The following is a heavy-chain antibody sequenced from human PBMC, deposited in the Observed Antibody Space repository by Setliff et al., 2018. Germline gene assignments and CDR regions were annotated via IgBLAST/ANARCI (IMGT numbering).Heavy chain of an antibody. J-gene: IGHJ5*02. Sequence: SETLSLTCTVSGDSNSSGSYYWSWIRQPAGKGLEWIGQIHTSGSTNYSPSLKSRVTISIDKAKNQFSLNLRSVSAADTAIHYCAKHGEESKVTTYLASWGQGTLVTVSS. D-gene: IGHD4-17*01. V-gene: IGHV4-61*09. CDR3: AKHGEESKVTTYLAS. CDR1: GDSNSSGSYY. CDR2: IHTSGST.